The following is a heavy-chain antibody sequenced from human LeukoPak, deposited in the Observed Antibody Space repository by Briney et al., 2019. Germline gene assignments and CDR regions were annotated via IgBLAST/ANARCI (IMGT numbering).Heavy chain of an antibody. CDR3: ARMSGWYYFDY. J-gene: IGHJ4*02. CDR1: GGSISSGDYY. V-gene: IGHV4-30-4*08. Sequence: SETLSLTCTVSGGSISSGDYYWSWIRQPPGKGLEWIGYIYYSGSTYYNPSLKSRVTMSVDTSKNQFSLKLSSVTAADTAVYYRARMSGWYYFDYWGQGTLVTVSS. D-gene: IGHD6-19*01. CDR2: IYYSGST.